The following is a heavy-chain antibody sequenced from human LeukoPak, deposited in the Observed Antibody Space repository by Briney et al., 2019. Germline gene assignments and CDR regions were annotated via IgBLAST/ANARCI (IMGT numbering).Heavy chain of an antibody. CDR1: GFSFSRYG. CDR2: IWYDGSKK. D-gene: IGHD4-23*01. V-gene: IGHV3-33*01. Sequence: GGSLRLSCAASGFSFSRYGMHWVRQAPGEGLGWVAVIWYDGSKKYYSDSVKGRFTISRDNSNNTLYLQMNSLRAEDTAVYYCAREYGGNIDYWGQGTLVTVSS. CDR3: AREYGGNIDY. J-gene: IGHJ4*02.